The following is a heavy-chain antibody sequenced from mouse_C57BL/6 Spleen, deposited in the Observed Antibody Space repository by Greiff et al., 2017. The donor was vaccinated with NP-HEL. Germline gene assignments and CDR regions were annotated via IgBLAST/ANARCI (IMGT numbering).Heavy chain of an antibody. D-gene: IGHD2-4*01. CDR1: GFSLTSYA. CDR3: ARNFGFDYDYAMDY. CDR2: IWTGGGT. J-gene: IGHJ4*01. V-gene: IGHV2-9-1*01. Sequence: VKLVESGPGLVAPSQSLSITCTVSGFSLTSYAISWVRQPPGKGLEWLGVIWTGGGTNYNSALKSRLSISKDNSKSQVFLKMNSLQTDDTARYYCARNFGFDYDYAMDYWGQGTSVTVSS.